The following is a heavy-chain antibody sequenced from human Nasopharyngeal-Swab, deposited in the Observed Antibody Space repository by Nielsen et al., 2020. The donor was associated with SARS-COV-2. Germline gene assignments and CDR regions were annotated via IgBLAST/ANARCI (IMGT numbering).Heavy chain of an antibody. Sequence: SVKVSCKASGGTFSSYAISWVRQAPGQGLEWMGRIIPILGIANYAQKFQGRVTITADKSTSTAYMELSSLRSEDTAVYYCARDQPLSIAENWFDPWGQGTLVTVSS. CDR2: IIPILGIA. V-gene: IGHV1-69*04. J-gene: IGHJ5*02. CDR1: GGTFSSYA. D-gene: IGHD6-6*01. CDR3: ARDQPLSIAENWFDP.